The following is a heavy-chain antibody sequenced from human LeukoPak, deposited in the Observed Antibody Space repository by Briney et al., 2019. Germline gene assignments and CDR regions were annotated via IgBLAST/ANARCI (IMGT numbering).Heavy chain of an antibody. CDR3: AKVDGYNSGWYDS. CDR1: GFTFDDYG. V-gene: IGHV3-9*01. CDR2: ISWNSGNI. Sequence: AGGSLRLSCAASGFTFDDYGMHWVRQPPGKGLEWVSGISWNSGNIGYADSVKGRFTISRDNAKNSLYLQMDILKPEDTAFYYCAKVDGYNSGWYDSWAREPWSPSPQ. D-gene: IGHD6-19*01. J-gene: IGHJ5*01.